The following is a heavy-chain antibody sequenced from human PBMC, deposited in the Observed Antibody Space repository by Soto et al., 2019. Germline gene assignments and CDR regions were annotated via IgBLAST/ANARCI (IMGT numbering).Heavy chain of an antibody. Sequence: GGSLRLSCAASGFDFRKYAMHWVRQSPGKGPEWVAITSDDGDIQYYADSVKGRFTISRDNSKNTLYLQMTTLRSEDAAVYFCARAVDAAMDPLDYWGQGTLVTVSS. CDR1: GFDFRKYA. J-gene: IGHJ4*02. V-gene: IGHV3-30-3*01. D-gene: IGHD5-18*01. CDR2: TSDDGDIQ. CDR3: ARAVDAAMDPLDY.